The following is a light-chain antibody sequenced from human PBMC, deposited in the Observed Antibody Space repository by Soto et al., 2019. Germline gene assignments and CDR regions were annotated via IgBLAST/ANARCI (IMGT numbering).Light chain of an antibody. CDR3: CSYAGSRTFVV. CDR2: EGT. J-gene: IGLJ3*02. Sequence: QSVLTQPASMSGSPGQSITISCTGTTSDVGSYKRISWYQQYPGTDPKLIIYEGTKRPSGISNRFSASKSGNTASLTISGLQAEDEADYYCCSYAGSRTFVVLGGGTKVTVL. V-gene: IGLV2-23*03. CDR1: TSDVGSYKR.